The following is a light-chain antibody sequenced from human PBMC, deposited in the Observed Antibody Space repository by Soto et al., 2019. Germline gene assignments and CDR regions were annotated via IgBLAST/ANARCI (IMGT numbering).Light chain of an antibody. CDR3: QQYGTSPWA. V-gene: IGKV3-20*01. CDR2: AAS. J-gene: IGKJ1*01. Sequence: EIVLTQFPGTLSLSPGERATLSCRASQSVGRNYVAWYQQKPGQAPRVIIYAASNRASGVPDRFCGSGSGSDFTLTISRLEPEDFAVYYCQQYGTSPWAFGQGTKVEIK. CDR1: QSVGRNY.